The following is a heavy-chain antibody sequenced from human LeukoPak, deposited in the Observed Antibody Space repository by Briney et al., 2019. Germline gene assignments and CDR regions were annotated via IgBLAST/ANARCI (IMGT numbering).Heavy chain of an antibody. Sequence: PSQTLSLTCTVSGGSISSGDYYWSWIRQPPGKGLEWTGYIYYSGSTYYNPSLKSRVTISVDTSKNQFSLKLSSVTAADTAVYYCARDVGYGGNLFDYWGQGTLVTVSS. CDR3: ARDVGYGGNLFDY. D-gene: IGHD4-23*01. V-gene: IGHV4-30-4*08. J-gene: IGHJ4*02. CDR1: GGSISSGDYY. CDR2: IYYSGST.